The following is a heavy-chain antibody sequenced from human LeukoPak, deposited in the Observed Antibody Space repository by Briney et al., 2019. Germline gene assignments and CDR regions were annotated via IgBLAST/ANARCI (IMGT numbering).Heavy chain of an antibody. J-gene: IGHJ5*02. Sequence: GASVKVSCKASGYTFTRYAMNWVRQAPGQGLEWMGWIDINTGNPTHAQGFTGRFVFSLDTSVSTAYLQISSLKAEDTAVYYCAISLSSSWYFGRDTWFDPWGQGTLVTVSS. CDR1: GYTFTRYA. CDR2: IDINTGNP. D-gene: IGHD6-13*01. V-gene: IGHV7-4-1*02. CDR3: AISLSSSWYFGRDTWFDP.